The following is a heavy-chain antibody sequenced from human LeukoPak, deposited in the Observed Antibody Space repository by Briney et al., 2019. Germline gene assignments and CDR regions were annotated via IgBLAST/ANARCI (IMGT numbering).Heavy chain of an antibody. CDR3: ARYSGWYVVDY. Sequence: GGSLRLSCAASGFTFSSYEMNWVRQAPGKGLEWVSYISSSGSTIYYADSVKGRFTISRDNAKNPLYLQMNSLRAEDTAVYYCARYSGWYVVDYWGQGTLVTVSS. CDR1: GFTFSSYE. D-gene: IGHD6-19*01. J-gene: IGHJ4*02. CDR2: ISSSGSTI. V-gene: IGHV3-48*03.